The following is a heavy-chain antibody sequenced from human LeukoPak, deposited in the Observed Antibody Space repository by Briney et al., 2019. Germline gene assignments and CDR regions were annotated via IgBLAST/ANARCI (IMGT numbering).Heavy chain of an antibody. J-gene: IGHJ4*02. D-gene: IGHD1-26*01. V-gene: IGHV6-1*01. CDR3: ARGVGHIHGVYYFDY. CDR1: GDSVSSNSAA. Sequence: PSQTLSLTCALSGDSVSSNSAAWTWIRQSPSRGLEWLGRTYYRSKWYNEYVVSVKSRITINADTSKEQFSLQLGSMTPEDTAVYYCARGVGHIHGVYYFDYWGQGILVTVPS. CDR2: TYYRSKWYN.